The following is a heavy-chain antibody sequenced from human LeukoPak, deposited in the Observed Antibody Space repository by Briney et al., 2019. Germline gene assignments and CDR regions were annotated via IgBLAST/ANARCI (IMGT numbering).Heavy chain of an antibody. D-gene: IGHD3-3*01. CDR3: AKDRWEITIGDAFGF. Sequence: PGGSLRLSRVASRFSFTNYAMSSVRPAPGKGLEWVSGISGFGSSPYYADSVKGRFTISRDNSKKTVILQMNRLRVEDTAVYYCAKDRWEITIGDAFGFWGQGTKVAVSS. V-gene: IGHV3-23*01. J-gene: IGHJ3*01. CDR2: ISGFGSSP. CDR1: RFSFTNYA.